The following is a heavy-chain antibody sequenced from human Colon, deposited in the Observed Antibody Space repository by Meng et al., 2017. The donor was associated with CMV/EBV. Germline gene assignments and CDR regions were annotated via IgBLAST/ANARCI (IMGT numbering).Heavy chain of an antibody. CDR3: AGSSSWNYYYYYGMDV. Sequence: GSLRLSCTVSGGSITNNNYYWGWIRQPPGKGLEWIGHIYYTGSSYYDPSLKSRVTISIDTSKNQFSLDLNSVTAADTAVYYCAGSSSWNYYYYYGMDVWGQGTTVTVSS. CDR2: IYYTGSS. J-gene: IGHJ6*02. CDR1: GGSITNNNYY. D-gene: IGHD6-13*01. V-gene: IGHV4-39*07.